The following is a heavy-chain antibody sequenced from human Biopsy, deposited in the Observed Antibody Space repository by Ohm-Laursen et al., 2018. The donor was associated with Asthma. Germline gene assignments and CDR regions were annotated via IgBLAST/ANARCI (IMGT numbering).Heavy chain of an antibody. Sequence: TLSLTCTVSGGSINIGDYYWSWIRQHPVKGLEWIGYIYYSGSTYYNPSLKSRVSISLDTSKNQFSLSLTSVTAADTAVYYCARTTHGDDGFDPWGQGTLVTVSS. CDR1: GGSINIGDYY. CDR3: ARTTHGDDGFDP. V-gene: IGHV4-31*03. CDR2: IYYSGST. J-gene: IGHJ5*02. D-gene: IGHD4-17*01.